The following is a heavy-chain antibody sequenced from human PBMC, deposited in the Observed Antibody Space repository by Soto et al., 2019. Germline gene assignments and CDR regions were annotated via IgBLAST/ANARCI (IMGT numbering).Heavy chain of an antibody. V-gene: IGHV3-33*01. CDR3: ARDPYSPWSGDV. CDR1: GFTFSSYG. CDR2: IWYDGSNK. J-gene: IGHJ6*02. D-gene: IGHD2-15*01. Sequence: QVQLVESGGGVVQPGRSLRLSCAASGFTFSSYGMHWVRQAPGKGLEWVAVIWYDGSNKYYADSVKGRFTISRDNAKNTLYLQMNSLRAEDTAVYYCARDPYSPWSGDVWGQGTTVTVSS.